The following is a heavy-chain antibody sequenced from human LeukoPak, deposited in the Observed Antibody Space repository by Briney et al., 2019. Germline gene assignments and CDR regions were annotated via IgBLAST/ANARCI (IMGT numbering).Heavy chain of an antibody. CDR3: ARALSGYYYDH. V-gene: IGHV4-4*07. J-gene: IGHJ5*02. D-gene: IGHD3-22*01. Sequence: SETLSLTCTVSGASFISYYWSWIRQPAGKGLEWIGRVHTSGSTNYNPSLRSRATVSVDTSKNQFSLKLSSVTAADTAVYFCARALSGYYYDHWGQGALVTVSS. CDR2: VHTSGST. CDR1: GASFISYY.